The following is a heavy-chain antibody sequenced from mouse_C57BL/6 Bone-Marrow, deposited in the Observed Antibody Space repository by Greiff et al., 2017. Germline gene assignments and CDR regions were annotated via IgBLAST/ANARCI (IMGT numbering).Heavy chain of an antibody. J-gene: IGHJ3*01. Sequence: EVKLVESGGGLVKPGGSLKLSCAASGFTFSDYGMHWVRQAPEKGLEWVAYISSGSSTIYYADTVKGRFTISRDNAKNTPFLQMTSLRSEDTAMYYCARGRLRGAWFAYWGQGTLVTVSA. D-gene: IGHD2-4*01. CDR3: ARGRLRGAWFAY. CDR2: ISSGSSTI. CDR1: GFTFSDYG. V-gene: IGHV5-17*01.